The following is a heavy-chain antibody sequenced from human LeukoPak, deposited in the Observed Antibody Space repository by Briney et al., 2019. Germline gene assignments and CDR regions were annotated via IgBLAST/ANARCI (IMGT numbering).Heavy chain of an antibody. J-gene: IGHJ4*02. CDR2: IDYSGST. V-gene: IGHV4-59*01. D-gene: IGHD6-19*01. Sequence: SSETLSLTCTVSGASISSYYWSWIRQPPGKGLEWIGYIDYSGSTNYTPSLKSRVTISVDTSKNQFSLKLSSVTAADTALYYCARGHSFPIRIAVAGSWYYFDYWGQGTLVTVSS. CDR1: GASISSYY. CDR3: ARGHSFPIRIAVAGSWYYFDY.